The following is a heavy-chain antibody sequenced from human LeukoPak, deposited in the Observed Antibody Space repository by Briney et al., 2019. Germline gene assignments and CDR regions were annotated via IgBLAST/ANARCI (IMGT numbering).Heavy chain of an antibody. CDR3: ARDAIWFGEQYYYYYMDV. Sequence: SETLSLTCTVSGGSISSGTYCWSWIRQPAGKGLEWIGRIYTSGSTNYNPSLKSRVTMSVDTSKNQFSLKLSSVTAADTAVYYCARDAIWFGEQYYYYYMDVWGKGTTVTVSS. CDR1: GGSISSGTYC. J-gene: IGHJ6*03. CDR2: IYTSGST. D-gene: IGHD3-10*01. V-gene: IGHV4-61*02.